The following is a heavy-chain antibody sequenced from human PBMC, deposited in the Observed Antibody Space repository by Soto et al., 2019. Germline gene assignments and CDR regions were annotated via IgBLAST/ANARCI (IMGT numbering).Heavy chain of an antibody. V-gene: IGHV4-34*01. CDR3: ARGVPFGPHSQTPHLDY. D-gene: IGHD3-3*01. CDR2: INHSGST. Sequence: QVQLQQWGAGLLKPSETLSLTCAVYGGSFSGYYWSWIRQPPGKGLEWIGEINHSGSTNYNPALKSRVTISVDTSKNQFSLKLSSVTAADTAVYYCARGVPFGPHSQTPHLDYWGQGTLVTVSS. CDR1: GGSFSGYY. J-gene: IGHJ4*02.